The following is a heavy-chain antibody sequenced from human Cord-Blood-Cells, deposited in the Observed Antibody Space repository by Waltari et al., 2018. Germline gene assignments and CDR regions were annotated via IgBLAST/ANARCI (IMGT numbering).Heavy chain of an antibody. CDR3: ARVFPLGPPWYGALDI. Sequence: VQLQESGPGLVKHSETLSLTCTVPGVSISSYYWSWIRQPAGKGLEWIGRIYTSGSTHYNPSLKRRVTIAVDTSKNQVSLKLSAVTAADTAVYYCARVFPLGPPWYGALDIWGQGTMVTVSS. CDR2: IYTSGST. D-gene: IGHD2-15*01. V-gene: IGHV4-4*07. CDR1: GVSISSYY. J-gene: IGHJ3*02.